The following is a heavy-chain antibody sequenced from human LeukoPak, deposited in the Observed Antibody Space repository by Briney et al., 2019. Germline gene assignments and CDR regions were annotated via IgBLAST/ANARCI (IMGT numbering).Heavy chain of an antibody. CDR1: GFTFSTYG. Sequence: GGSLRLSCAASGFTFSTYGMNWVRQAPGKGLEWVSSISSRSDSIHYADALRGRFTVSRDNAKNSLYLQMNSLRVEDTAVYYCARNGGSVGYWGQGTLVTVSS. CDR2: ISSRSDSI. D-gene: IGHD2-8*01. J-gene: IGHJ4*02. CDR3: ARNGGSVGY. V-gene: IGHV3-21*01.